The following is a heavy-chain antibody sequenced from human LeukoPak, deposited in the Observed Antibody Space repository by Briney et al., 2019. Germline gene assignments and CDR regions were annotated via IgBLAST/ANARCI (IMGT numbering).Heavy chain of an antibody. CDR3: AKGNYDYVWASYPLGAFDI. CDR1: GYTFDDYG. CDR2: INWNGGST. Sequence: GGSLRLSCADSGYTFDDYGMSWVRQAPGKGLEWVSGINWNGGSTGYADSVKGRFTISRDNAKNSLYLQMNSLRAEDTALYYCAKGNYDYVWASYPLGAFDIWGQGTMVTVSS. D-gene: IGHD3-16*02. V-gene: IGHV3-20*04. J-gene: IGHJ3*02.